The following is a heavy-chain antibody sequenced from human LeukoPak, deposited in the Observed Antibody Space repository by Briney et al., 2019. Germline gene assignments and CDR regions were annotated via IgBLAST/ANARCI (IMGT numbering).Heavy chain of an antibody. Sequence: GGPLRLSCAASGFTFRNYAMTWVRQAPGKGLEGVSRTSGSGDIKLYADSVKGRFTISRTNSENRLYLQMNSLRAEDTAVYYCANYRSGGGGYYSGLEHWGQGTLVAVSS. CDR1: GFTFRNYA. D-gene: IGHD2-15*01. V-gene: IGHV3-23*01. J-gene: IGHJ4*02. CDR3: ANYRSGGGGYYSGLEH. CDR2: TSGSGDIK.